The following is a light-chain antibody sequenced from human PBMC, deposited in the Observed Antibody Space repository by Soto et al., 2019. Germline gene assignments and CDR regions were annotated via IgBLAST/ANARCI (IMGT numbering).Light chain of an antibody. Sequence: EIVMTQSPATLSVSPGERATLSCRASQTIDINLAWYQQKPGQAPRLLIYAASTRATGIPARFSGSGSGTGFTLTISSLQSEDFAVYYCQQYNNWTPVTFGPGTKVVIK. CDR2: AAS. V-gene: IGKV3-15*01. J-gene: IGKJ3*01. CDR3: QQYNNWTPVT. CDR1: QTIDIN.